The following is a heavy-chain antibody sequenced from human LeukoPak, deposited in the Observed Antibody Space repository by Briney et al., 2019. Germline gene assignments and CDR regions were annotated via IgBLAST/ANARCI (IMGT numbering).Heavy chain of an antibody. CDR1: GYTVTSYA. J-gene: IGHJ6*03. Sequence: ASVKVSCKASGYTVTSYAMNWVRQAPGQGLEWMGWINTNTGNPTYAQGFAGRFVFSLDTSVSTAYLQISSLKAEDTAVYYCAREGATVTTGYYYMDVWGKGTTVTVSS. D-gene: IGHD4-17*01. CDR3: AREGATVTTGYYYMDV. V-gene: IGHV7-4-1*02. CDR2: INTNTGNP.